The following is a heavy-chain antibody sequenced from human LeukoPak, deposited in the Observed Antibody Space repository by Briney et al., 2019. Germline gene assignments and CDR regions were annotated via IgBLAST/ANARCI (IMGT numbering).Heavy chain of an antibody. CDR3: ARGRYCSSTSCSTPGIAAAG. CDR2: INHSGST. V-gene: IGHV4-34*01. CDR1: GGSFSGYY. Sequence: SETLSLTCAVYGGSFSGYYWSWIRQPPGKGLEWIGEINHSGSTNYNPSLKSRVTISVDTSKNQFSLKLSSVTAADTAVYYCARGRYCSSTSCSTPGIAAAGWGQGTLVTVSS. J-gene: IGHJ4*02. D-gene: IGHD2-2*01.